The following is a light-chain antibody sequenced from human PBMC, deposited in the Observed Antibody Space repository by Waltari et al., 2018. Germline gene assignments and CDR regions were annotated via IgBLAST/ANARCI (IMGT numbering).Light chain of an antibody. CDR2: DAS. CDR3: QQRSNWIT. J-gene: IGKJ5*01. Sequence: VXTXXPXXLSXSXGXRAXLSCRASQSVSSYLAWYQHKPSQAPRLLIYDASNRATGIPARFSGSGSGTDFTLTISSLEPEDFAVYYCQQRSNWITFGQGTRLEIK. V-gene: IGKV3-11*01. CDR1: QSVSSY.